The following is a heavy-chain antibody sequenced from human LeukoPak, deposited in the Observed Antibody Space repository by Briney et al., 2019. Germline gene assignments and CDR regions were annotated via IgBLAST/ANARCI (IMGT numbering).Heavy chain of an antibody. CDR1: GFTFGNYA. D-gene: IGHD5-18*01. J-gene: IGHJ3*02. CDR2: ISGPAFTT. Sequence: GGSLRLSCAASGFTFGNYAMSWVRRAPGKGLDWVSAISGPAFTTYYADSVKGRFTISRDNSKNTLYLQMNSLRAEDTAVYYCARARSSYGYGDAFDIWGQGTMVTVSS. V-gene: IGHV3-23*01. CDR3: ARARSSYGYGDAFDI.